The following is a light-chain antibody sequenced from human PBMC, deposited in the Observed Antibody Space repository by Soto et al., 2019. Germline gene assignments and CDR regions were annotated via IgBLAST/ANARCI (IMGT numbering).Light chain of an antibody. CDR1: QSISSSY. CDR2: GAS. Sequence: EIVLTQSPGTLSLSPGERATLSCRASQSISSSYLAWYQQKPGQAPRLLIYGASSRATGIPDRFSGSGSGTDFTLTISRLEPEDFAVYYCQQYDPSPPRTFGQGTKVEVK. V-gene: IGKV3-20*01. CDR3: QQYDPSPPRT. J-gene: IGKJ1*01.